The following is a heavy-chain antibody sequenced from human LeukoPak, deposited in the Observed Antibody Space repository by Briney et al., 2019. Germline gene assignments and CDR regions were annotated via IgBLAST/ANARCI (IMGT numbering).Heavy chain of an antibody. CDR2: IGTTSSTI. CDR3: ARHDYGGNSGDS. V-gene: IGHV3-48*02. CDR1: GFTFSTYG. J-gene: IGHJ4*02. D-gene: IGHD4-23*01. Sequence: GGSLRLSCEASGFTFSTYGMNWVRQAPGKGLEWISYIGTTSSTIYYADSVKGRFIISRDNAKNSLYLQMNSLRDEDTAVYYCARHDYGGNSGDSWGQGTLVTVSS.